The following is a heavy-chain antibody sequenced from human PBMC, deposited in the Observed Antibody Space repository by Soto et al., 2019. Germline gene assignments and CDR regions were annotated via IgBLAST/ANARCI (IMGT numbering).Heavy chain of an antibody. CDR1: GYTFTSYA. CDR3: VRDLDTAMTSVPLNYYSGMDV. D-gene: IGHD5-18*01. Sequence: QVQLVQSGAEEKKPGASVKVSCKASGYTFTSYAMNWVRQAPGQGLEWMGWINAGNGNTTYSQQFQGRVTITRDTSASTAYMELSSLISEDTAVYYFVRDLDTAMTSVPLNYYSGMDVWGQATTVTVSS. CDR2: INAGNGNT. J-gene: IGHJ6*02. V-gene: IGHV1-3*05.